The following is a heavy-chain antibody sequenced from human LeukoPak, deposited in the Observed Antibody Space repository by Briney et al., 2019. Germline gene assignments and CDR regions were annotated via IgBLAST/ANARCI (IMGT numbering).Heavy chain of an antibody. CDR1: GFTFSDYA. CDR2: FKTNSGQV. CDR3: ARSVPDYTRFDY. J-gene: IGHJ4*02. V-gene: IGHV3-23*01. D-gene: IGHD4-11*01. Sequence: GGSLKLSGLASGFTFSDYAMNWVRQAPGKGRGWFPTFKTNSGQVYHAESVRGRFTISRDNSKNTVYLQMSSLRAEDTALYYCARSVPDYTRFDYWGQGALVTVSS.